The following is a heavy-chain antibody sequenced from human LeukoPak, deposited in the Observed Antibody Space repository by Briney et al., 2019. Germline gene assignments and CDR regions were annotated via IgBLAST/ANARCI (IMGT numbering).Heavy chain of an antibody. V-gene: IGHV4-39*07. J-gene: IGHJ4*02. Sequence: SETLSLTCTVSGGSISSSSYYWGWIRQPPGKGLEWIGSIYYSGSTYYNPSLKRRVTISVDTSKNQFSLKLSSVTAADTAVYYCARATIQEYYFDYWGQGTLVTVSS. CDR3: ARATIQEYYFDY. CDR1: GGSISSSSYY. D-gene: IGHD1-26*01. CDR2: IYYSGST.